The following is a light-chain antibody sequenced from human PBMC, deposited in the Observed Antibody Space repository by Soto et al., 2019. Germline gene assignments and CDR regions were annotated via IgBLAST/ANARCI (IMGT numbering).Light chain of an antibody. CDR3: AAWDDSLSGPV. V-gene: IGLV1-47*01. J-gene: IGLJ3*02. CDR2: RNN. Sequence: QSVLTQPPSASVTPGQRVTISCSGSSSNIGSNYVYWYQQLPGTAPKLLIYRNNHRPSGVPDRFSGSKSGTSASLAISGLRSEDEADYYCAAWDDSLSGPVFGGGTQLTVL. CDR1: SSNIGSNY.